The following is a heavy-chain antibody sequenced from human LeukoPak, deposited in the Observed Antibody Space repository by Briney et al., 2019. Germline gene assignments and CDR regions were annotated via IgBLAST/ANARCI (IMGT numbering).Heavy chain of an antibody. CDR2: INPSGGST. V-gene: IGHV1-46*01. J-gene: IGHJ4*02. CDR1: GYTFTSYF. D-gene: IGHD2-2*01. Sequence: GASVKVSCKASGYTFTSYFIHWVRQAPGQGLEWMGIINPSGGSTNYAQKFQGRVTITADKPTNTAYMELSSLRSEDTAVYYCASGRTDIVVVPATLRNYYFDYWGQGTLVTVSS. CDR3: ASGRTDIVVVPATLRNYYFDY.